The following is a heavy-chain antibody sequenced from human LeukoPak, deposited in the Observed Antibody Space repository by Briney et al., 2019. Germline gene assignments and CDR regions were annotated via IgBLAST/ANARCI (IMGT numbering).Heavy chain of an antibody. CDR1: GFDFSAYG. CDR3: AKAGHYGSGSYYSDY. Sequence: GGSLRLSCAASGFDFSAYGMNWVRQAPGKGLEWVSAIGGSGATIYYADSVRGRFTVSRDNSKNTLYLQMSSLRAGDTAVYYCAKAGHYGSGSYYSDYWGRGTLVTVSP. D-gene: IGHD3-10*01. V-gene: IGHV3-23*01. CDR2: IGGSGATI. J-gene: IGHJ4*02.